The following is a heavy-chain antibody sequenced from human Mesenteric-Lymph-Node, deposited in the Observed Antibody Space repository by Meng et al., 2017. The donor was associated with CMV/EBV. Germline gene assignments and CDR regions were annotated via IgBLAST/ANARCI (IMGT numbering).Heavy chain of an antibody. Sequence: VSGGSISSGGYYWSWIRQHPGKGLGWIGYIYYSGSSYYNPSLESRVTISVDTSKNQFSLKLSSVTAADTAVYYCASRYSGYDSYYFDYWGQGTLVTV. CDR3: ASRYSGYDSYYFDY. CDR1: GGSISSGGYY. CDR2: IYYSGSS. J-gene: IGHJ4*02. D-gene: IGHD5-12*01. V-gene: IGHV4-31*02.